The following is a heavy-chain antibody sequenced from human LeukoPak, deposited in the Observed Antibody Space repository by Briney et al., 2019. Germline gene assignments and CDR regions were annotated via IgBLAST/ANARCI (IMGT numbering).Heavy chain of an antibody. CDR3: AREVSGGSYSRLYGMDV. D-gene: IGHD1-26*01. Sequence: ASVKVSCKASGGTFSSYAISWVRQAPGQGIELMGRIIPILGIANYAQKFQGRVTITADKSTSTAYMELSSLRAEDTAVYYCAREVSGGSYSRLYGMDVWGQGTTVTVSS. CDR1: GGTFSSYA. CDR2: IIPILGIA. J-gene: IGHJ6*02. V-gene: IGHV1-69*04.